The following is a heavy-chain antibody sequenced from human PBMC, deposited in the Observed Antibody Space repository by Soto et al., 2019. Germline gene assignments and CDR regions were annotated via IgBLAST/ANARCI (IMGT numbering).Heavy chain of an antibody. CDR1: GFTFSSYS. Sequence: GGSLRLSCAASGFTFSSYSMNWVRQAPGKGLEWVSYISSSSSTIYYADSVKGRFTISRDNAKNSLYLQMNSLRDEDTAVYYCARLLPYSSSWYDWFDPWGQGTLVTVSS. J-gene: IGHJ5*02. V-gene: IGHV3-48*02. CDR3: ARLLPYSSSWYDWFDP. CDR2: ISSSSSTI. D-gene: IGHD6-13*01.